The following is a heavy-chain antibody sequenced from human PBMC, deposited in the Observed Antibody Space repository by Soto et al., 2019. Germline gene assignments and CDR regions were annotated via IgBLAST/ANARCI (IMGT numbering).Heavy chain of an antibody. V-gene: IGHV1-2*04. Sequence: QVQLVQSGAEVKKPGASVKVSCKASGYTFTGYYMHWVRQAPGQGLEWMGWINPNSGGTNYAQKFQGWVTMTRDTSISTGYMERSRLRSDDTAVYYCARGTAGIVVVPAAILFDYWGQGTLVTVSS. D-gene: IGHD2-2*01. CDR3: ARGTAGIVVVPAAILFDY. J-gene: IGHJ4*02. CDR1: GYTFTGYY. CDR2: INPNSGGT.